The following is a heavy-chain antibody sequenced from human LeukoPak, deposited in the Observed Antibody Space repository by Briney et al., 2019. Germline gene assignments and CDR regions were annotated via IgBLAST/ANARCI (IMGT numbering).Heavy chain of an antibody. D-gene: IGHD3-10*01. CDR3: ARGAYDSGSYQYLFDY. Sequence: PSEPLSLTCTVSGGSISPYYWSWIRQPPGKGLEWIGYIYYTGSTDYNPSLKSRVTISLDTSKHQFSLRLTSVTAADTAVYYCARGAYDSGSYQYLFDYWGQGTLVTVSS. J-gene: IGHJ4*02. CDR1: GGSISPYY. V-gene: IGHV4-59*01. CDR2: IYYTGST.